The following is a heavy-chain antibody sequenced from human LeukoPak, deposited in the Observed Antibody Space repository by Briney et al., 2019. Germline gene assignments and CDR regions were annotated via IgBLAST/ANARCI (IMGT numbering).Heavy chain of an antibody. J-gene: IGHJ6*03. CDR3: ARGKVFGVVRHYYYYYYMDV. CDR2: INHSGST. V-gene: IGHV4-34*01. Sequence: SETLSLTCAVYGGSFSGYYWSWIRQPPGKGLEWIGEINHSGSTNYNPSLKSRVTISVDTSKNRFSLKLSSVTAADTAVYYCARGKVFGVVRHYYYYYYMDVWGKGTTVTVSS. CDR1: GGSFSGYY. D-gene: IGHD3-3*01.